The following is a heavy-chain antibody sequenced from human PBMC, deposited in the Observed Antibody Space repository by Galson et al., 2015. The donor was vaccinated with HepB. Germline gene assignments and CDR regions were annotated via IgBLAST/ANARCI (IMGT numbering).Heavy chain of an antibody. CDR2: ISSSSSYI. Sequence: SLRLSCAASGFTFSSYSMNWVRQAPGKGPEWVSSISSSSSYIYYADSVKGRFTISRDNAKNSLYLQMNSLRAEDTAVYYCATDSVFHFDYWGQGTLVTVSS. CDR1: GFTFSSYS. V-gene: IGHV3-21*01. D-gene: IGHD2-8*01. J-gene: IGHJ4*02. CDR3: ATDSVFHFDY.